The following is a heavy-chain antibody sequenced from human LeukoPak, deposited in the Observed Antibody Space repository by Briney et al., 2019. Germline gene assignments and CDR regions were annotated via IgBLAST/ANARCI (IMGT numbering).Heavy chain of an antibody. CDR3: ARVPGGSGSYLGGPYFDY. J-gene: IGHJ4*02. CDR1: GGSISSYY. V-gene: IGHV4-59*12. Sequence: SETLSLTCTVSGGSISSYYWSWIRQPPGKGLEWIGYIYYSGSTNYNPSLKSRVTISVDTSKNQFSLKLSSVTAADTAVYYCARVPGGSGSYLGGPYFDYWGQGTLVTVSS. CDR2: IYYSGST. D-gene: IGHD3-10*01.